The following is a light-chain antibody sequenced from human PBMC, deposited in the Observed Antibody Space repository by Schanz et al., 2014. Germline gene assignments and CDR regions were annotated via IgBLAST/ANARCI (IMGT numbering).Light chain of an antibody. CDR2: GNS. Sequence: QSVLTQPPSVSGAPGQRVTISCTGSSSNIGAANDINWYQQLPGTAPKLLIYGNSNRPSGVPDRFSGSKSGTSASLAITGLQAEDEADYYCSSYTTSDTWVFGGGTKLTVL. CDR1: SSNIGAAND. CDR3: SSYTTSDTWV. J-gene: IGLJ3*02. V-gene: IGLV1-40*01.